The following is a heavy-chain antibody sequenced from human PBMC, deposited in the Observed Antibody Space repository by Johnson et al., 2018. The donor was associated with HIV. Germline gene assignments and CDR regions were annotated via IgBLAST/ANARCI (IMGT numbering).Heavy chain of an antibody. J-gene: IGHJ3*02. CDR3: ARGITMIAVVKGDAFDI. CDR1: GFTFDDYG. D-gene: IGHD3-22*01. Sequence: VQLVESGGGVVRPGGSLRVSCAASGFTFDDYGMSWVRQAPGKGLEWVSGINWNGGSTGYADSVKGRFSISRDNSKNTVYLQMNSPRTEDTAVYYCARGITMIAVVKGDAFDIWGQGTMVTVSS. V-gene: IGHV3-20*04. CDR2: INWNGGST.